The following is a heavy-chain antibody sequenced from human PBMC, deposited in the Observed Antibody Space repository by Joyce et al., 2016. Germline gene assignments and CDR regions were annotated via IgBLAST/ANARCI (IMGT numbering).Heavy chain of an antibody. V-gene: IGHV3-23*01. J-gene: IGHJ4*02. D-gene: IGHD4-17*01. CDR1: GFTFSSYA. Sequence: VQLLESGGGLVQPGGSLRLSCAASGFTFSSYAMGWVRQDPGKGLEWVSGISGSVGSTYYADSVKGRFTISRDNSKTTLYLQMNSLRAEDTAVYYCAKQVITNDYGDYDYFDYWGQGTLVTVSS. CDR3: AKQVITNDYGDYDYFDY. CDR2: ISGSVGST.